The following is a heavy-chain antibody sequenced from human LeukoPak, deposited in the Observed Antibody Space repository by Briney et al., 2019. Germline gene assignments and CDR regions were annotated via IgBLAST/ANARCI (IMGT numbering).Heavy chain of an antibody. CDR3: ARDRRPSSGSYHTDY. Sequence: TGGSLRLSCAASGFTFSSYAMSWVRQAPGKGLEWVSAISGSGGSTYYADSVKGRFTISRDNSKNTLYLQMNSLRAEDTAVYYCARDRRPSSGSYHTDYWGQGTLVTVSS. CDR1: GFTFSSYA. CDR2: ISGSGGST. D-gene: IGHD3-10*01. V-gene: IGHV3-23*01. J-gene: IGHJ4*02.